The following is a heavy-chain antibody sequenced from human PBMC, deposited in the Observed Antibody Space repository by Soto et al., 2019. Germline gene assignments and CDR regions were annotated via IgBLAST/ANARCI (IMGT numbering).Heavy chain of an antibody. D-gene: IGHD2-2*01. CDR3: ARELGYCSSTSCPERYYYMDV. V-gene: IGHV1-18*01. CDR2: ISAYNGNT. CDR1: GYTFTSYG. J-gene: IGHJ6*03. Sequence: ASVKVSCKASGYTFTSYGISWVRQAPGQGLEWMRWISAYNGNTNYAQKLQGRVTMTTDTSTSTAYMELRSLRSDDTAVYYCARELGYCSSTSCPERYYYMDVWGKGTTVTVSS.